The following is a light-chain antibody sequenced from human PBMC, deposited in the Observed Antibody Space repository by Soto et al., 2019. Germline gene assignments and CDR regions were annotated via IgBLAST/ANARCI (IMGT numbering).Light chain of an antibody. J-gene: IGKJ1*01. Sequence: EIVLTQSPGTLSLSPEERATLSCRSSESVTDKQLAWYQQKPGQAPRLLIYAISSRATGIPDRFSGSGSGTEFTLSFSRLEPEDFAVYYCLQYGSSGTFGQGTKVDIK. CDR3: LQYGSSGT. CDR1: ESVTDKQ. CDR2: AIS. V-gene: IGKV3-20*01.